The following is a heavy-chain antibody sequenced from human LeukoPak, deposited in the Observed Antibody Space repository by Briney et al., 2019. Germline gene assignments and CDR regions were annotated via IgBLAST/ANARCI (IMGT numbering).Heavy chain of an antibody. CDR2: ISSSSNYI. J-gene: IGHJ3*02. V-gene: IGHV3-21*01. Sequence: PGGSLRLSCAASGFTFSSYEMNWVRQAPGKGLEWVSSISSSSNYIYYTDSVKGRFTISRDSAKNSLYLQMNSLRAEDTAVYYCARDLYSSWYGAFDIWGQGTMVTVSS. D-gene: IGHD6-13*01. CDR3: ARDLYSSWYGAFDI. CDR1: GFTFSSYE.